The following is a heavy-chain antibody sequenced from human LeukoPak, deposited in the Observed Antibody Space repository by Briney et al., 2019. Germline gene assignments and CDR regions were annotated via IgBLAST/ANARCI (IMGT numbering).Heavy chain of an antibody. CDR2: INHSGST. V-gene: IGHV4-34*01. CDR3: ARGRRYYYYYMDV. Sequence: SETLSLTCAVYGGSFSGYYWSWTRQPPGKGLEWIGEINHSGSTNYNPSLKSRVTISVDTSKNQFSLKLSSVTAADTAVYYCARGRRYYYYYMDVWGKGTTVTVSS. CDR1: GGSFSGYY. J-gene: IGHJ6*03.